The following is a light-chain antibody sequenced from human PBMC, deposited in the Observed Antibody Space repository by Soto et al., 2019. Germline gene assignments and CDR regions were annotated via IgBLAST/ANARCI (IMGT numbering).Light chain of an antibody. CDR2: GAS. CDR1: RSVSSN. V-gene: IGKV3-15*01. CDR3: QQYNNWPPWT. Sequence: ESVLTQSRGTLSLSPGERATLSCRASRSVSSNLAWYQQKPGQAPRLLIYGASTRATGIPARFSGSGSGTEFTLTISSLQSEDFAVYYCQQYNNWPPWTFAQGTKVDVK. J-gene: IGKJ1*01.